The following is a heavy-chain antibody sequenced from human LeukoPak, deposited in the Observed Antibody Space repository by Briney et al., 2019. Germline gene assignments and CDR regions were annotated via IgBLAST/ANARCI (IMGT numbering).Heavy chain of an antibody. Sequence: GGSLRLSCAASGFTFSRYWMSWVRQAPGKGLEWVANIKEDGSGKNYVDSVKGRFTISRDNAKNSLYLQMNSLRAEDTAVYYCARDSADNLDWGQGTLVTVSS. V-gene: IGHV3-7*01. D-gene: IGHD3-9*01. CDR3: ARDSADNLD. J-gene: IGHJ4*02. CDR1: GFTFSRYW. CDR2: IKEDGSGK.